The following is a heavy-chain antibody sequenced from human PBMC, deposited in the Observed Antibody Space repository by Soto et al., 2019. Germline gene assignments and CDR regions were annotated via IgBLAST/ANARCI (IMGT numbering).Heavy chain of an antibody. Sequence: QVQLQESGPGLVKPSQTLSLTCTVIGGSIRSPNFSWSWIRQHPGKGPEWIGNIYYNGTTTYSPSLESRLTISLDPSKNQFSLTLKSVTAADTAVYYCTRDAPLWFGELSQWGQETLVTVSS. CDR3: TRDAPLWFGELSQ. CDR2: IYYNGTT. V-gene: IGHV4-31*03. D-gene: IGHD3-10*01. CDR1: GGSIRSPNFS. J-gene: IGHJ4*02.